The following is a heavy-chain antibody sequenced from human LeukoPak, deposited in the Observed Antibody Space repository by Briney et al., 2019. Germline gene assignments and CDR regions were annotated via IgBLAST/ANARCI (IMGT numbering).Heavy chain of an antibody. CDR3: ARGPQQQRYYYYYYMDV. V-gene: IGHV4-34*01. Sequence: PSETLSLTCAVYGGSFSGYYWSWIRQPPGKGLEWIGEINHSGSTNYNPSLKSRVTISGDTSKNQFSLKLSSVTAADTAVYYCARGPQQQRYYYYYYMDVWGKGTTVTVSS. D-gene: IGHD6-13*01. CDR2: INHSGST. CDR1: GGSFSGYY. J-gene: IGHJ6*03.